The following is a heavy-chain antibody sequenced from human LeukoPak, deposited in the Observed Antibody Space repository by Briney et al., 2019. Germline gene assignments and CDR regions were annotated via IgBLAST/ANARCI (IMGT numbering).Heavy chain of an antibody. J-gene: IGHJ4*02. CDR2: ISSSGSTI. CDR1: GFTFSSYE. CDR3: ARDRTTYYYDSSGYQFDY. D-gene: IGHD3-22*01. Sequence: PGGSLRLSCAASGFTFSSYEMNWVRQAPGKGLEWVSYISSSGSTIYYADSVKGRFTISRGNAKNSLYLQMNSLRAEDTAVYYCARDRTTYYYDSSGYQFDYWGQGTLVTVSS. V-gene: IGHV3-48*03.